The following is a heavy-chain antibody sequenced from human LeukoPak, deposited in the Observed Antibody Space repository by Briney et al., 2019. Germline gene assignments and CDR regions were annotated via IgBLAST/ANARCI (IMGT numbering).Heavy chain of an antibody. Sequence: SETLSLTCTVSGGSISSYYWSWIRQPPGKGLEWIGYIYYSGSTNYNPSFKSRVTISVDTSKNQFSLKLSSVTAADTAVYYCARSYGHYVGGYYYYGMDVWGQGTTVTVSS. CDR3: ARSYGHYVGGYYYYGMDV. V-gene: IGHV4-59*08. D-gene: IGHD4-17*01. J-gene: IGHJ6*02. CDR1: GGSISSYY. CDR2: IYYSGST.